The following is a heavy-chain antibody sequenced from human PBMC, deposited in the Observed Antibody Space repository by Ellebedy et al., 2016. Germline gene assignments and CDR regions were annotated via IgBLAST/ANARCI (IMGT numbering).Heavy chain of an antibody. D-gene: IGHD1-26*01. J-gene: IGHJ4*02. CDR3: ANSYSFDY. V-gene: IGHV3-23*01. Sequence: GESLKISXAASGFTFSSYAMSWVRQAPGKGLEWVSAISGSGGSTYYADSVKGRFTISRDNSKNTLYLQMNSLRAEDTAVYYCANSYSFDYWGQGTLVTVSS. CDR1: GFTFSSYA. CDR2: ISGSGGST.